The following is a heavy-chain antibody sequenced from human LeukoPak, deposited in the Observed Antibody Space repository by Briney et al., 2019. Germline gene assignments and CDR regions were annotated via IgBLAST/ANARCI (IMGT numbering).Heavy chain of an antibody. V-gene: IGHV3-7*01. D-gene: IGHD3-22*01. Sequence: SGGSLRLSCTGSGFSVSNFWMAWVRQAPGKGLEWVANINEDETGKYYVDSVKGRFTISRDNAKNSLYLQINSLRAEDTAVYYCARDGPLDYDSTGYYIDHWGQGTLVTVSS. CDR1: GFSVSNFW. CDR3: ARDGPLDYDSTGYYIDH. CDR2: INEDETGK. J-gene: IGHJ4*02.